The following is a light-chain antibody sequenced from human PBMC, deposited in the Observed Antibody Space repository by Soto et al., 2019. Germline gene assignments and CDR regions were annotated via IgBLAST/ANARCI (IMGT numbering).Light chain of an antibody. CDR2: EVS. CDR3: SSFAGNYWV. Sequence: QSALTQPPSASGSPGQSVTISCTGTSSDVGGYNYVSWFQQHPGKAPKLMLHEVSKRPSGVPDRFSGSKSGNTASLTVSGLQAEDEADYYCSSFAGNYWVFGGGTKLTAL. J-gene: IGLJ3*02. CDR1: SSDVGGYNY. V-gene: IGLV2-8*01.